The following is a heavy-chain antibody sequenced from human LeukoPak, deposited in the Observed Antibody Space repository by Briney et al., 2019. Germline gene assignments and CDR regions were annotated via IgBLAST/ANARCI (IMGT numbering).Heavy chain of an antibody. CDR2: ISYDGSNK. CDR1: GFTFSSYA. CDR3: ARGGGGSYHYFDY. D-gene: IGHD1-26*01. V-gene: IGHV3-30*04. Sequence: GRSLRLSCAASGFTFSSYAMHWVRQAPGKGLEWVAVISYDGSNKYYADSVKGRFTISRDNSKNTLYLQMNSLRAEDMAVYYCARGGGGSYHYFDYWGQGTLVTVSS. J-gene: IGHJ4*02.